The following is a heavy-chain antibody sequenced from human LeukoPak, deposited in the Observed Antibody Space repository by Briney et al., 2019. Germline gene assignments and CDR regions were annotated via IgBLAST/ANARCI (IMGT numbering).Heavy chain of an antibody. Sequence: ASVKVSCKASGGTFSSYAISWVRQAPGQGLEWMGRIIPILGIANYAQKFQGRVTITADKSTSTAYMELGSLRSEDTAVYYCASDQTRKTYYYGSGSYSWGQGTLVTVSS. V-gene: IGHV1-69*04. CDR1: GGTFSSYA. J-gene: IGHJ4*02. CDR2: IIPILGIA. CDR3: ASDQTRKTYYYGSGSYS. D-gene: IGHD3-10*01.